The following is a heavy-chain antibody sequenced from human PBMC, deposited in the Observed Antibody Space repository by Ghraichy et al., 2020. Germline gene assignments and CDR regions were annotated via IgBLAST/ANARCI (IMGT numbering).Heavy chain of an antibody. CDR3: ARETAVAGTIQQNDAFDI. CDR1: GFTFSDYY. CDR2: ISSSSSYT. J-gene: IGHJ3*02. D-gene: IGHD6-19*01. Sequence: GGSLRLSCAASGFTFSDYYMSWIRQAPGKGLEWVSYISSSSSYTNYADSVKGRFTISRDNAKNSLYLQMNSLRAEDTAVYYCARETAVAGTIQQNDAFDIWGQGTMVTVSS. V-gene: IGHV3-11*06.